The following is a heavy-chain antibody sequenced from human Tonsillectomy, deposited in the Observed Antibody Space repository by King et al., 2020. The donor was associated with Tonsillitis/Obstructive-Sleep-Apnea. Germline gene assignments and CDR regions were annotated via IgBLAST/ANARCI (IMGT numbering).Heavy chain of an antibody. CDR1: GFTFSSYG. D-gene: IGHD3-22*01. Sequence: VQLVESGGGVVQPGRSLRLSCAASGFTFSSYGMHWVRQAPGKGLEWVAVISYDGSNKYYADSVKGRFTISRDNSKNTLYLQMNSLRAEDTAVYYCAKELVGTMIASYYYGMDVWGQGTTVTVSS. V-gene: IGHV3-30*18. CDR3: AKELVGTMIASYYYGMDV. J-gene: IGHJ6*02. CDR2: ISYDGSNK.